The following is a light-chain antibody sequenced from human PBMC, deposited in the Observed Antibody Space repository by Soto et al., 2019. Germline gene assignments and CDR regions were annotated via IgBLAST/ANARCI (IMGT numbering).Light chain of an antibody. Sequence: EIVLTQSPGTLSLSPGERATLSCRASQSLTNSFIAWYQQKPGQAPRLLIYDTSSRATGIPDRFSGSGSVTEFTLTISSLQSEDFAVYYCQQYNNWPITFGQGTRLENK. CDR3: QQYNNWPIT. J-gene: IGKJ5*01. CDR2: DTS. V-gene: IGKV3D-20*02. CDR1: QSLTNSF.